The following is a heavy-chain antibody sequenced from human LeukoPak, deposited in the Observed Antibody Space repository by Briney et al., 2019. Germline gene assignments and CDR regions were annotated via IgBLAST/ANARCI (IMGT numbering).Heavy chain of an antibody. CDR3: AKASKLRYFDWLSS. Sequence: GGSLRLSCAASGFTFDDYAMHWVRQGPGKGLEWVSGISWDSSSIGYADSVKGRFTVSRVNAKNSLYLQMNSLRAEDTALYYCAKASKLRYFDWLSSWGQGTLVTVSS. D-gene: IGHD3-9*01. V-gene: IGHV3-9*01. CDR1: GFTFDDYA. CDR2: ISWDSSSI. J-gene: IGHJ5*02.